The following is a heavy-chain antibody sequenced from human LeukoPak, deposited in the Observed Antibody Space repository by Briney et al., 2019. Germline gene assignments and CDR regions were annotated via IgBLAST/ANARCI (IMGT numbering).Heavy chain of an antibody. CDR2: IYYSGST. J-gene: IGHJ6*02. CDR3: ASRKRAYDYYYYGMDV. D-gene: IGHD4-17*01. CDR1: GGSISSSSYS. V-gene: IGHV4-39*01. Sequence: SETLSLTCTVSGGSISSSSYSWGWIRQPPGKGLEWIGSIYYSGSTYYNPSLKSRVTISVDTSKNQFSLKLSSVTAADTAVYYCASRKRAYDYYYYGMDVWGQGTTVTVSS.